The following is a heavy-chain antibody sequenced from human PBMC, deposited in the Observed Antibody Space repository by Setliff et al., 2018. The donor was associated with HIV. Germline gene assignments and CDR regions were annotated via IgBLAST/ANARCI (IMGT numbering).Heavy chain of an antibody. CDR3: AKHLSPGSGWYSKARGMDV. Sequence: PGESLKISCKGSGYSFTSYWIGWVRQMPGKGLEWMGRIDPSDSYINYGPSFQGHVTISADKSISTAYLQWSSLKASDTAMYYCAKHLSPGSGWYSKARGMDVWGQGTTVTVSS. J-gene: IGHJ6*02. V-gene: IGHV5-10-1*01. D-gene: IGHD6-19*01. CDR2: IDPSDSYI. CDR1: GYSFTSYW.